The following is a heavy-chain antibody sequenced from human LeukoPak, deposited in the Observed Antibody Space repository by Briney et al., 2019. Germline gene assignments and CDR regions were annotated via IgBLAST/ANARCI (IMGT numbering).Heavy chain of an antibody. CDR3: ARGEPHYDTLSFRTNWFDP. J-gene: IGHJ5*02. CDR1: GGTFSSYA. Sequence: RASVKVSCKASGGTFSSYAISWVRQAPGQGLEWMGGIIPIFGTANYAQKFQGRVTITADESTSTAYMELSSLRSEDTAVYYCARGEPHYDTLSFRTNWFDPWGQGTLVTVSS. D-gene: IGHD3-9*01. V-gene: IGHV1-69*13. CDR2: IIPIFGTA.